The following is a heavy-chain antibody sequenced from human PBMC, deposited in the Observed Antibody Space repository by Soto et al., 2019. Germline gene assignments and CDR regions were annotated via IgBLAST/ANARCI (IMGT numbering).Heavy chain of an antibody. V-gene: IGHV4-30-2*01. CDR1: GGSISSGGYS. Sequence: SETLSLTCAVSGGSISSGGYSWSWIRQPPGKGLEWIGYIYHSGSTYYNPSLKSRVTISVDRSKNQFSLKLNSVTAADTAVYYCARVMSSSVSNNWFDPWGQGTLVTVSS. CDR2: IYHSGST. D-gene: IGHD6-6*01. J-gene: IGHJ5*02. CDR3: ARVMSSSVSNNWFDP.